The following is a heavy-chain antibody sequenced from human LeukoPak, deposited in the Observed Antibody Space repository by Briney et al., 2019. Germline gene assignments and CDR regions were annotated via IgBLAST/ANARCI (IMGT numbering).Heavy chain of an antibody. J-gene: IGHJ6*03. CDR2: IYYSGTT. CDR3: ARQISDYYYYYIDV. D-gene: IGHD3-10*01. V-gene: IGHV4-39*01. CDR1: GGSISSSHYY. Sequence: PSETLSLTCSVSGGSISSSHYYWGWIRQPPGNGLEWIGTIYYSGTTYYNPSLESRVTISEDTSKNQFSLTLRSVTAADTAVYYCARQISDYYYYYIDVWGKGTTVTVSS.